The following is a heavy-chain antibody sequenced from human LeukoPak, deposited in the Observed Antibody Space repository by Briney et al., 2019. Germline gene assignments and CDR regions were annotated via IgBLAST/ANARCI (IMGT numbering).Heavy chain of an antibody. J-gene: IGHJ1*01. D-gene: IGHD6-19*01. CDR2: ISSSSSYI. CDR3: ARDGAVAGRIFFQH. V-gene: IGHV3-21*01. CDR1: GFTFSSYS. Sequence: GGSLRLSCAASGFTFSSYSMNWVRQAPGKGLEWASSISSSSSYIYYADSVRGRFTISRDNAKNSLYLQMNSLRAEDTAVYYCARDGAVAGRIFFQHWGQGTLVTVSS.